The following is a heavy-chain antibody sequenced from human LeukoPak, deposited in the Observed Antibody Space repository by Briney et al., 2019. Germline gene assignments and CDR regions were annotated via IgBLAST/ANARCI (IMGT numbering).Heavy chain of an antibody. V-gene: IGHV3-48*04. Sequence: GGSLRLSCAASGFTFSSYSMNWVRQAPGKGLEWVSYISSSSSTIYYADSVKGRFTISRDNAKNSLYLQMNSLRAEDTAVYYCARGRTYSSSWPFDYWGQGTLVTVSS. CDR2: ISSSSSTI. J-gene: IGHJ4*02. CDR1: GFTFSSYS. CDR3: ARGRTYSSSWPFDY. D-gene: IGHD6-13*01.